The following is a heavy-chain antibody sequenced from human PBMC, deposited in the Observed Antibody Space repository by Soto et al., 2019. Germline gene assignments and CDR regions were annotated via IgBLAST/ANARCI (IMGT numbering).Heavy chain of an antibody. J-gene: IGHJ6*02. CDR1: GGSISSGDYY. D-gene: IGHD2-21*02. CDR2: IYYSGST. CDR3: ARKSVTEGGMDV. Sequence: SETLSLTCTVSGGSISSGDYYWSWIRQPPGKGLEWIGYIYYSGSTYYNPSLKSRVTISVDTSKNQFSLKLSSVTAADTAVYNCARKSVTEGGMDVWGQGTTVTVSS. V-gene: IGHV4-30-4*01.